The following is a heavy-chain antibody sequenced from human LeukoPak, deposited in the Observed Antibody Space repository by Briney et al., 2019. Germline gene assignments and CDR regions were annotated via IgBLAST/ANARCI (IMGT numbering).Heavy chain of an antibody. Sequence: PGGSLRLSCAASGFTVSTNYMSWVRQAPGKGLEWVSLIYSGGSTYYADSVKGRFTISRDNAKNSLYLQMNSLRAEDTAVYYCASPQAAAGTRGFGYWGQGTLVTVSS. CDR3: ASPQAAAGTRGFGY. V-gene: IGHV3-66*01. CDR2: IYSGGST. J-gene: IGHJ4*02. CDR1: GFTVSTNY. D-gene: IGHD6-13*01.